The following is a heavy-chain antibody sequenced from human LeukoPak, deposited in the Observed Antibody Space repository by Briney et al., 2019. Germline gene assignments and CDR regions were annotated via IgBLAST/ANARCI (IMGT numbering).Heavy chain of an antibody. D-gene: IGHD6-13*01. J-gene: IGHJ4*02. CDR3: AKDRGAAAATGQIDY. CDR1: GFTFSSYG. Sequence: GGSLRLSCAASGFTFSSYGMHWVRQAPGKGLEWVAVISYDGSNKYYADSVKGRFTISRDNSKNTLYLQMNSLRAEDTAVYYCAKDRGAAAATGQIDYWGQGTLVTVSS. CDR2: ISYDGSNK. V-gene: IGHV3-30*18.